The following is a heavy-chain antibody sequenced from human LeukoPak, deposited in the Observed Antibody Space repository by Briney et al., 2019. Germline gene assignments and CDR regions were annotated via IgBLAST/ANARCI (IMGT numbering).Heavy chain of an antibody. CDR2: ILYSGST. CDR1: DASISTNNY. V-gene: IGHV4-39*07. J-gene: IGHJ3*02. CDR3: ARGLVQGVTASDI. D-gene: IGHD3-10*01. Sequence: PSETLSLTCTVSDASISTNNYWGWIRQPPGKGLEWTGGILYSGSTYYNPSLKSRVTMSVDTSRNQFSLKLWSVTAADTAIYYCARGLVQGVTASDIWGQGTMVTVSS.